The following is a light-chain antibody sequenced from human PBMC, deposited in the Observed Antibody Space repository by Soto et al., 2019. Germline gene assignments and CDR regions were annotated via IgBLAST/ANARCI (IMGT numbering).Light chain of an antibody. CDR3: QQYGSSP. Sequence: EIVLTQSPGTLSLSPGERATLSCRASQSVSSSYLAWYQQKPGQAPRLLIYGASSRANGIPDRFSGSGSGTDFTLTISRLEPEDCAVYYCQQYGSSPFGGGTKVEIK. J-gene: IGKJ4*01. CDR1: QSVSSSY. V-gene: IGKV3-20*01. CDR2: GAS.